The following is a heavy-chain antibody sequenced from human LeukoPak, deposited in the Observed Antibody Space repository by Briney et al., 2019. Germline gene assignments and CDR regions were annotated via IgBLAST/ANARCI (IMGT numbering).Heavy chain of an antibody. J-gene: IGHJ3*02. Sequence: ASVKVSCKVSGYTLTELSMHWVRQAPGKGLEWMGGFDPEDGETIYAQKFQGRVTMTEDTSTDTAYMELSSLRSEDTAVYYCALTSIVVVISASDIWGQGTMVTVSS. CDR2: FDPEDGET. V-gene: IGHV1-24*01. CDR1: GYTLTELS. D-gene: IGHD3-22*01. CDR3: ALTSIVVVISASDI.